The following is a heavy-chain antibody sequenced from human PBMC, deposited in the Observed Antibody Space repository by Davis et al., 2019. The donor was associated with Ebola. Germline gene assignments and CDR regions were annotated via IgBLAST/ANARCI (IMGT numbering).Heavy chain of an antibody. V-gene: IGHV4-4*02. CDR2: VHHSGDT. D-gene: IGHD2-15*01. Sequence: MPSETLSLTCAVSGDSITSSHWWSWVRPPPGQGLEWIGEVHHSGDTNYSPSFKSRVTISVDKSNNQFFLKLNSVTAADTAVYYCARLWYHFDHWGQGAEVTVSS. CDR3: ARLWYHFDH. J-gene: IGHJ4*02. CDR1: GDSITSSHW.